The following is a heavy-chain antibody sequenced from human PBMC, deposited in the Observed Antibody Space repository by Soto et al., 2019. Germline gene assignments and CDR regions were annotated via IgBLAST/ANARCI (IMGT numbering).Heavy chain of an antibody. CDR3: ARQFPTLRSWFDP. CDR2: IYYSGST. J-gene: IGHJ5*02. CDR1: GGSISSYY. V-gene: IGHV4-59*08. Sequence: SETLSLTCTVSGGSISSYYWSWIRQPPGKGLEWIGYIYYSGSTNYNPSLKSRVTISVDTSKNQFSLKLSSVTAADTAVYYCARQFPTLRSWFDPWGQGTLVTVSS. D-gene: IGHD2-21*01.